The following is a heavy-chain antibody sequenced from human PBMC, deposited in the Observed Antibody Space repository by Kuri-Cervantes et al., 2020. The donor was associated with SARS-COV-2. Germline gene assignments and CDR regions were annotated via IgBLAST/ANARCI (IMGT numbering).Heavy chain of an antibody. Sequence: SQTLSLTCVVSGGSVTSAGYSWNWIRQSPGKALEWLGFISHSGSTEYTPFLKSRLAISVDKAKNQVSLKVTSVSAADTAVYYCARGTGYAFWSGLDYYFDYWGQGITVTVSS. V-gene: IGHV4-30-2*06. CDR3: ARGTGYAFWSGLDYYFDY. J-gene: IGHJ4*02. CDR2: ISHSGST. CDR1: GGSVTSAGYS. D-gene: IGHD3-3*01.